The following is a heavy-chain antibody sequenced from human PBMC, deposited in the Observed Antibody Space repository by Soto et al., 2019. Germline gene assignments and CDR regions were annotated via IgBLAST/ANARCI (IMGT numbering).Heavy chain of an antibody. CDR1: GYSFSAYY. V-gene: IGHV1-2*04. CDR3: ARESGGTTATLDYYYFYMDV. J-gene: IGHJ6*03. D-gene: IGHD4-17*01. Sequence: QVQLVQSGAEVKKPGASVRVSCKASGYSFSAYYIHWMRQAPGQGLEWMGWIKPNSGGTKFAQKFQGWVTMTRETSISTAYMELSRLKSEDTAVYFCARESGGTTATLDYYYFYMDVWGKGTTVTVSS. CDR2: IKPNSGGT.